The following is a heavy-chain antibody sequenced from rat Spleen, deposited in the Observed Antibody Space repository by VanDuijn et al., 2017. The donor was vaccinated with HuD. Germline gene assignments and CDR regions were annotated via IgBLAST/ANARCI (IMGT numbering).Heavy chain of an antibody. Sequence: QVQLKESGPGLVQPSQTLSLTCTVSGFSLTSYNVHWVRQPTGKGLEWMGVIWTGGSTDNNSAIKSRLSISRDTSESQVFLKMNSLQTEDTATYYCARPTEGIAWFAYWGQGTLVTVSS. CDR1: GFSLTSYN. CDR2: IWTGGST. J-gene: IGHJ3*01. D-gene: IGHD1-11*01. V-gene: IGHV2-30*01. CDR3: ARPTEGIAWFAY.